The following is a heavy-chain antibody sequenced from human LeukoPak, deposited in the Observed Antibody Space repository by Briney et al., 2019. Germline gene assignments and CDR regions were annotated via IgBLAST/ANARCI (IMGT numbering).Heavy chain of an antibody. J-gene: IGHJ6*03. V-gene: IGHV3-7*01. Sequence: PGGSLRLSCAASGFTFSSYWMSWVRQAPGKGLEWVANIKQDGSEKYYVDSVKGRFTISRDNAKNSLYLQMNSLRAEDTAVYHCARSEGGYCSSTSCYPFRYYYYYMDVWGKGTTVTVSS. CDR1: GFTFSSYW. CDR3: ARSEGGYCSSTSCYPFRYYYYYMDV. D-gene: IGHD2-2*01. CDR2: IKQDGSEK.